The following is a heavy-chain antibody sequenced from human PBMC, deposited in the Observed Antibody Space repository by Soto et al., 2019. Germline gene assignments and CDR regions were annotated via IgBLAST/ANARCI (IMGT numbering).Heavy chain of an antibody. D-gene: IGHD5-18*01. J-gene: IGHJ2*01. Sequence: QVQVVESGGGVVQPGRSLRLSCAASGFTFNTYAMDWVRQAPGKGLEWVARISSDGSTQYYAESVKGRFTISRDNSKNTLDLQMNSLRVEDTAVYYCARERAYSQRPMYDWDFDFWGRGTLVTVSS. CDR3: ARERAYSQRPMYDWDFDF. CDR2: ISSDGSTQ. CDR1: GFTFNTYA. V-gene: IGHV3-30-3*01.